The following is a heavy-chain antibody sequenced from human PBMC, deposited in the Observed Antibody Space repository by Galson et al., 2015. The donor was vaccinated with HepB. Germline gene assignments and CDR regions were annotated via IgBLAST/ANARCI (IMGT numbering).Heavy chain of an antibody. CDR1: GFTFSNYA. CDR2: ISYDGSNK. V-gene: IGHV3-30-3*01. Sequence: SLRLSCAASGFTFSNYAMHWVRQAPGKGLEWVAVISYDGSNKYYADSVKGRFTISRGNSKNTLCLQMNSLRAEDTAVYYCARWSVNCTSTNCYFNYLDYWGQGTLVTVSS. D-gene: IGHD2-2*01. J-gene: IGHJ4*02. CDR3: ARWSVNCTSTNCYFNYLDY.